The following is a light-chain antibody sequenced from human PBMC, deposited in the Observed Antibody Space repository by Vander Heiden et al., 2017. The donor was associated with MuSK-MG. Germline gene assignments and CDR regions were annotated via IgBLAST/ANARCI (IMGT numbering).Light chain of an antibody. CDR1: RRDVAGDNY. J-gene: IGLJ1*01. CDR2: DIS. CDR3: CSYAGSYTSYV. Sequence: QSALTQPRSVSGSPGQSVTISCTGTRRDVAGDNYDSWYQQHPGKAPKLMIYDISNRPPGVPDRFSGSKSGNTASLTISGLQAEDEADYYCCSYAGSYTSYVFGTGTKVTVL. V-gene: IGLV2-11*01.